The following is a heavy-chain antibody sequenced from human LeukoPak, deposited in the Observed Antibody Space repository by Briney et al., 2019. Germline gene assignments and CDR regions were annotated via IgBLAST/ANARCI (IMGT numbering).Heavy chain of an antibody. CDR3: AKDPTDFDSSGQTYFDY. D-gene: IGHD3-22*01. CDR2: ISASGGTT. J-gene: IGHJ4*02. CDR1: GFTFSSCA. Sequence: GGSLRLSCAPSGFTFSSCAMSWVREAPGKELEWVSGISASGGTTYYADSVKGRFTISRDNSKNTLVLQLNSLRAEDTAVYYCAKDPTDFDSSGQTYFDYWGQGTLVTVSS. V-gene: IGHV3-23*01.